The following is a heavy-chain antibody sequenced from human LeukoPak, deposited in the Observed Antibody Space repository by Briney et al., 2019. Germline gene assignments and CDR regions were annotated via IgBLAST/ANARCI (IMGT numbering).Heavy chain of an antibody. J-gene: IGHJ4*02. CDR2: VWYDGSNK. CDR3: ARTYYGSGSYYTFFDY. D-gene: IGHD3-10*01. CDR1: GFTFSSYG. V-gene: IGHV3-33*01. Sequence: GRSLRLSCAASGFTFSSYGMHWVRQAPAKGLEWVAGVWYDGSNKYYADSVKGRFTISRDNSKNTLYLQMNSLRAEDTAVYYCARTYYGSGSYYTFFDYWGQGTLVTVSS.